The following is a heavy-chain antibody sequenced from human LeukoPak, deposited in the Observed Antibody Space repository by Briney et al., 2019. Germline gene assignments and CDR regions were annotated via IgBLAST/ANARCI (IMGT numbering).Heavy chain of an antibody. Sequence: GGSLRLSCAASGFTFSSYAMSWVRQAPGKGLEWVSAISGSGGSTYYADSVKGRFTISRDSSKNTLYLQMNSLRAEDTAVYYCAKVAYYYDSSGYYDYWGQGTLVTVSS. V-gene: IGHV3-23*01. CDR3: AKVAYYYDSSGYYDY. J-gene: IGHJ4*02. D-gene: IGHD3-22*01. CDR2: ISGSGGST. CDR1: GFTFSSYA.